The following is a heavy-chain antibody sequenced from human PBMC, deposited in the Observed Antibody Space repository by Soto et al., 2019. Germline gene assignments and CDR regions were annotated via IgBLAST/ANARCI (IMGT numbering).Heavy chain of an antibody. D-gene: IGHD6-6*01. CDR2: ISSSSIYT. V-gene: IGHV3-11*06. J-gene: IGHJ6*02. CDR1: GFTFSDYY. Sequence: NPGGSLRLSCAASGFTFSDYYMSWIRQAPGKGLEWVSYISSSSIYTNYADSVKGRFTISRDNAKNSLYLQMNSLRAEDTAVYYCARDPSRYPPRGSSYPLDAWGQGTTLTFSS. CDR3: ARDPSRYPPRGSSYPLDA.